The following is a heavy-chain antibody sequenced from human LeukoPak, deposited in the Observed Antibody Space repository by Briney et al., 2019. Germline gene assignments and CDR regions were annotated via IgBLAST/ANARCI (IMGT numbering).Heavy chain of an antibody. CDR3: AKKGGTGWSENWFDA. V-gene: IGHV3-33*06. Sequence: GGSLRLSCAASGFTFNDYGMHWVRQAPGKGLERVAIMWADGYTYHYADSVRGRFTVSRDNSKNTVYLQMNSLEAEDTAVYYCAKKGGTGWSENWFDAWGQGTLVTVSS. CDR1: GFTFNDYG. J-gene: IGHJ5*02. CDR2: MWADGYTY. D-gene: IGHD6-19*01.